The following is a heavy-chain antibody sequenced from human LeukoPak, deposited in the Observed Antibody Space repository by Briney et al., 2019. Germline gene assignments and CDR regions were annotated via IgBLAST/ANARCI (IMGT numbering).Heavy chain of an antibody. CDR3: ARAVGSGSFQTYYYYMDV. D-gene: IGHD3-10*01. CDR2: INHSGGT. V-gene: IGHV4-34*01. CDR1: GGSFSGYY. J-gene: IGHJ6*03. Sequence: SETLSLTCAVYGGSFSGYYWSWIRQPPGKGLEWIGEINHSGGTNYNLSLKSRVTISVDTSKNQFSLKLSSVTAADTAVYYCARAVGSGSFQTYYYYMDVWGKGTTVTISS.